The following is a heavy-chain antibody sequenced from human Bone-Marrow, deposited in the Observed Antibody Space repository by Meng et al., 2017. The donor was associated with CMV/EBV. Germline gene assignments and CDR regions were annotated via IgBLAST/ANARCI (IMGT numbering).Heavy chain of an antibody. CDR2: INSDGYST. CDR1: GFTFSSYW. V-gene: IGHV3-74*01. Sequence: GESLKISCAASGFTFSSYWLHWVRQAPGKGLVWVSRINSDGYSTDYADSVEGRFTISRDNAKNTLYLQMNSLRAEDTAVYYCARDQLLYFDHWGQGTRVTVSS. CDR3: ARDQLLYFDH. J-gene: IGHJ4*02. D-gene: IGHD2-2*01.